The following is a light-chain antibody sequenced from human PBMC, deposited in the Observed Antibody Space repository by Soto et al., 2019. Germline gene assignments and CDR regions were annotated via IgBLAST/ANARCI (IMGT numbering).Light chain of an antibody. CDR3: ASYPTSSTYV. CDR1: SSDVGAFNY. CDR2: DVS. V-gene: IGLV2-14*03. J-gene: IGLJ1*01. Sequence: SALTQPASVSGSPGQSIAISCTGTSSDVGAFNYVSWYQQHPGKAPKFMIFDVSSRPSGVSDRFSGSKSGNTASLTISGLQTEDEADYYCASYPTSSTYVFGTGPKSPS.